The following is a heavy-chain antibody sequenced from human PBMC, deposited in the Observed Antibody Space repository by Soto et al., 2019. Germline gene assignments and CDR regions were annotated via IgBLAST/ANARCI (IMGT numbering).Heavy chain of an antibody. CDR1: GFTFSSYG. Sequence: GGSLRLSCAASGFTFSSYGMHWVRQAPGKGLEWVAVISYDGSNKYYADSVKGRFTISRDNSKNTLYLQMNSLRAEDAAVYYCAKDPGSDWGQGTLVTVSS. CDR2: ISYDGSNK. V-gene: IGHV3-30*18. J-gene: IGHJ4*02. CDR3: AKDPGSD.